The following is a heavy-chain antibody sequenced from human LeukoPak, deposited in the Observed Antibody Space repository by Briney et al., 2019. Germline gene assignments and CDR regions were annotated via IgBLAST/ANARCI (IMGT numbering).Heavy chain of an antibody. CDR2: ISGSGGSK. D-gene: IGHD4-17*01. J-gene: IGHJ4*02. CDR3: ARDDPVTTSSPFDY. V-gene: IGHV3-23*01. Sequence: GGSLRLSCAAAGFTFSSYAMSWVRQAPGKGLERVSAISGSGGSKFYADSVKSRFTISRDNSENTLYLQMSSLRVEDTAVYYCARDDPVTTSSPFDYWGQGTLVTVSS. CDR1: GFTFSSYA.